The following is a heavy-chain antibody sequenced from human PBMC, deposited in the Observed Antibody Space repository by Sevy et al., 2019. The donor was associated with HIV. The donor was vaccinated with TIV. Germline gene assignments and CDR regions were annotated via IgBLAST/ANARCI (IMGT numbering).Heavy chain of an antibody. CDR3: AKDLPCTSCYGYFQH. CDR2: IRYDGSNK. V-gene: IGHV3-30*02. D-gene: IGHD2-2*01. J-gene: IGHJ1*01. Sequence: GESLRLSCAASGFTFSSYGMHWVRQAPGKGLEWVAFIRYDGSNKYYADSVKGRFTISRDNSKNTLYLQMNSLRAEDTAVYYCAKDLPCTSCYGYFQHWGQGTLVTVSS. CDR1: GFTFSSYG.